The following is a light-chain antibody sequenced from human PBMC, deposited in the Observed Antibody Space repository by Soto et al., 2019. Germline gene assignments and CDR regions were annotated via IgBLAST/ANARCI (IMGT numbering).Light chain of an antibody. Sequence: EIVLTLSPGTLSLSPGERSTPACWASQSVSNNYLAWYQQKPGQAPRRLIYGASSRATGIPDRFSGSGSGTDFTLTISRLEPEDFAVYYCQQYGSSPTFGEGTRLEI. CDR1: QSVSNNY. CDR3: QQYGSSPT. V-gene: IGKV3-20*01. J-gene: IGKJ5*01. CDR2: GAS.